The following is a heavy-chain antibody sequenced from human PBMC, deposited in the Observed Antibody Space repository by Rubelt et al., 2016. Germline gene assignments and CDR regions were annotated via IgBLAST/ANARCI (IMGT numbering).Heavy chain of an antibody. CDR2: ISYTGST. V-gene: IGHV4-59*01. D-gene: IGHD6-13*01. CDR1: GGSITTYY. Sequence: QVQLQESGPGLVKPSETLSLTCTVSGGSITTYYWSWIRQPPGKGLEWIGYISYTGSTKYSPSLKSRVAISVDTSKNQFSLRLSSVTAADTAVYFCARESAGLDYWGQGTLVTVSS. CDR3: ARESAGLDY. J-gene: IGHJ4*02.